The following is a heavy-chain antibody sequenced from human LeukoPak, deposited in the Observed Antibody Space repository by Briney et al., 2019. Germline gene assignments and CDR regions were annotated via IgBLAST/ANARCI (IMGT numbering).Heavy chain of an antibody. CDR1: GGSISSYY. V-gene: IGHV4-4*09. J-gene: IGHJ4*02. D-gene: IGHD3-10*01. Sequence: PSETLSLTCTVSGGSISSYYWSWIRQPPEKGLEWIGYIYTSGSTNYNPSLKSRVTISVDTSKNQFSLKLSSVTAADTAVYYCARAGGSGSYINWGQGTLVTVSS. CDR3: ARAGGSGSYIN. CDR2: IYTSGST.